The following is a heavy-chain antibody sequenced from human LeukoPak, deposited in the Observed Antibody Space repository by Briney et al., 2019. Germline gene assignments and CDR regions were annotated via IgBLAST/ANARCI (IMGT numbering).Heavy chain of an antibody. V-gene: IGHV1-2*02. CDR2: INPNSGER. D-gene: IGHD6-13*01. Sequence: ASVTVSCKASGYTFTDYFMHWVRQAPGQGLEWMGWINPNSGERKYAQKFQGRVTLSRETSSRTAHMEVSSLRSEDTAVYYCATAGTSFDSWGQGTLVTVSS. CDR1: GYTFTDYF. J-gene: IGHJ4*02. CDR3: ATAGTSFDS.